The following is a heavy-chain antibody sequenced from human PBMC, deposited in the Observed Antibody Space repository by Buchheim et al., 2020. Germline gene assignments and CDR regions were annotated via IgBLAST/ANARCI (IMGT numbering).Heavy chain of an antibody. Sequence: QVQLVESGGGVVQPGRSLRLSCAASGFTFSSYGMHWVRQAPGKGLEWVAVIWYDGSNKYYADSVKGRFTISRDNSKNTLYLQMNSLRAEDTAVYYCARGFITMVRGVTIYYYGMDVWGQGTT. D-gene: IGHD3-10*01. CDR3: ARGFITMVRGVTIYYYGMDV. V-gene: IGHV3-33*01. CDR1: GFTFSSYG. J-gene: IGHJ6*02. CDR2: IWYDGSNK.